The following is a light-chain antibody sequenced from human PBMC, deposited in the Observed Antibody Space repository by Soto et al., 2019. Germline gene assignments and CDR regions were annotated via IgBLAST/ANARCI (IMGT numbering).Light chain of an antibody. V-gene: IGLV2-23*01. CDR3: CSYVGSSTWV. J-gene: IGLJ3*02. Sequence: QSVLTQPASVSGSPGQSITISCTGTSSDVGSYDLVSWYHQHPGKAPKLVIYEGSKRPSGVSNRFSGSKSGNTASLTISGLQAEDEADYYCCSYVGSSTWVFGGGTKLTVL. CDR2: EGS. CDR1: SSDVGSYDL.